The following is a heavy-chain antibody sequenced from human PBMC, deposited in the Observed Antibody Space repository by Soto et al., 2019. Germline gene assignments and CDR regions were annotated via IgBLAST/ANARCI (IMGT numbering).Heavy chain of an antibody. V-gene: IGHV4-34*01. CDR1: GGSFSGYY. Sequence: SETLSLTCAVYGGSFSGYYWSWIRQPPGKGLEWIGEINHSGSTNYNPSLKSRVTISVDTSKNQFSLKLSSVTAADTAVYYCARGRGTVTTYFDYWGQGTLVNVSS. D-gene: IGHD4-17*01. CDR2: INHSGST. J-gene: IGHJ4*02. CDR3: ARGRGTVTTYFDY.